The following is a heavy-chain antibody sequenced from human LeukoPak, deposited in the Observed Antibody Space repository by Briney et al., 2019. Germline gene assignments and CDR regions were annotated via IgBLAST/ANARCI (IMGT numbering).Heavy chain of an antibody. CDR2: IIPIFGTA. D-gene: IGHD1-26*01. Sequence: ASVKVSCKASGGTFSSYAISWVRQAPGQGLEWMGGIIPIFGTANYAQKFQGRVTITTDESTSTAYMELSSLRSEDTAVYYCARDRAATYRGGDAFDIWGQGTMVTVSS. CDR1: GGTFSSYA. V-gene: IGHV1-69*05. CDR3: ARDRAATYRGGDAFDI. J-gene: IGHJ3*02.